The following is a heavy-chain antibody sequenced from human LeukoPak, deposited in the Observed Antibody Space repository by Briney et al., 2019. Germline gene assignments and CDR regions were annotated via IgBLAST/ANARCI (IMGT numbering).Heavy chain of an antibody. D-gene: IGHD3/OR15-3a*01. Sequence: ASVTVSFKTSGYPFNTFGVSWVRQAPGQGREIMGWIDTYNGNAKYVQKFQGRGNITTDTSSHTAYMELRSLRSDDTAIYYCATYDFSVDDYYAVDVWGQGTTVIVSS. V-gene: IGHV1-18*01. J-gene: IGHJ6*02. CDR3: ATYDFSVDDYYAVDV. CDR1: GYPFNTFG. CDR2: IDTYNGNA.